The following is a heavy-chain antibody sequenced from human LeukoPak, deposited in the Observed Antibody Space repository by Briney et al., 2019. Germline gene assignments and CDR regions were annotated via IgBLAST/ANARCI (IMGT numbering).Heavy chain of an antibody. D-gene: IGHD3-9*01. CDR3: ATVPSRLRYFDWLLYGGGDY. CDR2: MNPNSGNT. J-gene: IGHJ4*02. CDR1: GYTFTSYD. V-gene: IGHV1-8*01. Sequence: ASVKVSCKASGYTFTSYDINWVRQATGQGLEWMGWMNPNSGNTGYAQKFQGRVTMTRNTSISTAYMELSSLRSEDTAVYYCATVPSRLRYFDWLLYGGGDYWGQGTLVTVSS.